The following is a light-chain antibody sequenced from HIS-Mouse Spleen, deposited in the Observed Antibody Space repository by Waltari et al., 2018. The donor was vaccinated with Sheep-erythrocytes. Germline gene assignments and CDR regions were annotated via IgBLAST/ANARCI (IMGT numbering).Light chain of an antibody. CDR2: EVS. CDR1: SSDVGGYNY. Sequence: QSALTQPPSASGSPGQSVTISCTGTSSDVGGYNYVSWYQQHPGKAPKLMIYEVSKRPSGVPGGFSGSKSDNTASLTVSGLQAEDEADYYCSSYAGSNNWVFGGGTKLTVL. V-gene: IGLV2-8*01. J-gene: IGLJ3*02. CDR3: SSYAGSNNWV.